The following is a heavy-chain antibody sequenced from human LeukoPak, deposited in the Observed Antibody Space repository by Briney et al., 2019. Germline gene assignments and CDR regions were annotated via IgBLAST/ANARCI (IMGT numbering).Heavy chain of an antibody. D-gene: IGHD3-10*01. V-gene: IGHV3-74*01. Sequence: PGGSLRLSCAASGFTFSYYWMHWVRQAPGKGLVWVSRINHDGSSTTYADSVKGRFTISRDNAKNSLYLQMNSLRAEDTAVYYCARDLIPYFGSDDAFDIWGQGTMVTVSS. J-gene: IGHJ3*02. CDR3: ARDLIPYFGSDDAFDI. CDR1: GFTFSYYW. CDR2: INHDGSST.